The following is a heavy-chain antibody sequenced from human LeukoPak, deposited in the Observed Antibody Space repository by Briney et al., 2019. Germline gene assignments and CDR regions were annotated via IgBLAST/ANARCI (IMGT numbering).Heavy chain of an antibody. CDR1: GFTFSSYS. CDR2: ISSSSSYI. J-gene: IGHJ4*02. D-gene: IGHD1-26*01. V-gene: IGHV3-21*01. CDR3: ARGWELLRTAYFDH. Sequence: GGSLRLSCAASGFTFSSYSMNWVRQAPGKGLEWVSSISSSSSYIYYADSVKGRFTISRDNAKNSLYLQMNSLRAEDTAVYYCARGWELLRTAYFDHWGQGTLVTVSS.